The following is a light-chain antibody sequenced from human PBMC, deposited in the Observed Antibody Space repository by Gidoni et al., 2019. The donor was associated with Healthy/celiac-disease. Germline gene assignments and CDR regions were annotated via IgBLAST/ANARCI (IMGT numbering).Light chain of an antibody. CDR1: SSDVGGYNY. Sequence: QSALPQPRSVSGSPGQSVTISCTGTSSDVGGYNYVAWYQQHPGKAPKLMIYGVSKRPSGVPDRLSGSKSGNTASLTISGLQAEDEAEYYCCSYAGSYTWVFGGGTKLTVL. CDR2: GVS. V-gene: IGLV2-11*01. J-gene: IGLJ3*02. CDR3: CSYAGSYTWV.